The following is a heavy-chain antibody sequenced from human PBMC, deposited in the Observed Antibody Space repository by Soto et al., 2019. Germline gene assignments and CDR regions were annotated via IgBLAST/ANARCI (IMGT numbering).Heavy chain of an antibody. CDR1: GGSISSGGCY. CDR3: ARERALTRSGSSVFGMDV. D-gene: IGHD3-10*01. V-gene: IGHV4-31*03. CDR2: IYYSGST. Sequence: SETLSLTCTVSGGSISSGGCYWSWIRQHPGKGLEWIGYIYYSGSTYYNPSLKSRVTISVDTSKNQFSLKLSSVTAADTAVYYCARERALTRSGSSVFGMDVWGQGTTVTVSS. J-gene: IGHJ6*02.